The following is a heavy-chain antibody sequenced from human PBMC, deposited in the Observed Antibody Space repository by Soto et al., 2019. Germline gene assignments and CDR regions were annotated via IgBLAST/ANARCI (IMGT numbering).Heavy chain of an antibody. D-gene: IGHD1-1*01. V-gene: IGHV3-30*18. CDR2: ISYDGSNK. Sequence: QVQLVESGGGVVQPGRSLRLSCAASGFTFSSYGMHWVRQAPGKGLEWVAVISYDGSNKYYADSVKGRFTISRDNSKNTLYLQMSSLRAEDTGVYYCAKGGVQLDYWGQGTLVTVSS. CDR3: AKGGVQLDY. CDR1: GFTFSSYG. J-gene: IGHJ4*02.